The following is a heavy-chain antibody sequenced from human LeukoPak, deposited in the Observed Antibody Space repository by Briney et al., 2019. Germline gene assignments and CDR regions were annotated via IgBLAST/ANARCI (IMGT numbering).Heavy chain of an antibody. CDR2: INQDGSKK. V-gene: IGHV3-7*01. J-gene: IGHJ4*02. CDR3: AKWGPYCVGDYCPALDS. D-gene: IGHD2-21*02. CDR1: GFTFSSYW. Sequence: GGSLRLSCAASGFTFSSYWMSWVRRAPGKGLEWVANINQDGSKKRYADSMKGRFTISRDNAKESLYLQLNSLRAEDTAVYYCAKWGPYCVGDYCPALDSWGQGTLVTVSS.